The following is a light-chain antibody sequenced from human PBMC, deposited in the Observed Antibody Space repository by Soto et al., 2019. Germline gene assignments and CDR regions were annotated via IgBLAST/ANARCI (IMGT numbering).Light chain of an antibody. V-gene: IGLV1-44*01. CDR2: TND. CDR1: SSNIESNT. CDR3: RAWDDSLNGNL. J-gene: IGLJ1*01. Sequence: QSVLTQPPSASGTPGQRVTISCSGSSSNIESNTVYWYQQLPGMAPRLLIHTNDRRPSGVPYRFSGSKSCTSASLAISGLQSEDEADYYCRAWDDSLNGNLFGTGTKVTVL.